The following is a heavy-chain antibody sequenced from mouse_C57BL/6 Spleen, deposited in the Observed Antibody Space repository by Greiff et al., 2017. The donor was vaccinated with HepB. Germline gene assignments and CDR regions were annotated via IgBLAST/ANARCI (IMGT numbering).Heavy chain of an antibody. V-gene: IGHV1-74*01. D-gene: IGHD2-4*01. J-gene: IGHJ4*01. CDR1: GYTFTSYW. Sequence: QVQLKQPGAELVKPGASVKVSCKASGYTFTSYWMHWVKQRPGQGLEWIGRIHPSDSDTNYNQKFKGKATLTVDKSSSTAYMQLSSLTSEDSAVYYCAHDYDAPRAMDYWGQGTSVTVSS. CDR2: IHPSDSDT. CDR3: AHDYDAPRAMDY.